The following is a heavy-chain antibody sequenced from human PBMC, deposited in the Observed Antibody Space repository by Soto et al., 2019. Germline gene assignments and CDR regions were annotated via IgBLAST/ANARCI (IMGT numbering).Heavy chain of an antibody. Sequence: KSSETLSLTSAVSGDSISTGYYWAWIRQPPGKGLEWIGSIYYSGSTYYNPSLKSRVTISVDTSKNQFSLKLSSVTAADTAVYYCARLAYSYGSDCWYFDLWGRGTLVTVSS. J-gene: IGHJ2*01. D-gene: IGHD5-18*01. CDR1: GDSISTGYY. CDR2: IYYSGST. V-gene: IGHV4-38-2*01. CDR3: ARLAYSYGSDCWYFDL.